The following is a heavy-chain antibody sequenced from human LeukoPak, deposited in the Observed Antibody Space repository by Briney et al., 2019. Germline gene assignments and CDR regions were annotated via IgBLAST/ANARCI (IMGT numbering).Heavy chain of an antibody. CDR1: GYTFTGYY. CDR3: ARDLEGNSYDY. D-gene: IGHD6-13*01. Sequence: GPVKVSCKASGYTFTGYYMHWVRQAPGQGLEWMGWINPNSGGTNYAQKFQGRVTMTRDTSISAAYMELSRLRSDDTAVYYCARDLEGNSYDYWGQGTLVTVSS. J-gene: IGHJ4*02. V-gene: IGHV1-2*02. CDR2: INPNSGGT.